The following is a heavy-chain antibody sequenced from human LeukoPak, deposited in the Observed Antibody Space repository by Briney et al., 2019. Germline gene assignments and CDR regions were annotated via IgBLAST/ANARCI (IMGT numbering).Heavy chain of an antibody. CDR3: ARDTTPYDFWSGLPYYFDY. Sequence: GSLRLSCAASGFTFSDYYMSWIRQAPGKGLEWVSYISSSGGTIYYADSVKGRFTISRDNAKNSLYLQMNSLRAEDTAVYYCARDTTPYDFWSGLPYYFDYWGRGTLVTVSS. CDR2: ISSSGGTI. CDR1: GFTFSDYY. J-gene: IGHJ4*02. V-gene: IGHV3-11*01. D-gene: IGHD3-3*01.